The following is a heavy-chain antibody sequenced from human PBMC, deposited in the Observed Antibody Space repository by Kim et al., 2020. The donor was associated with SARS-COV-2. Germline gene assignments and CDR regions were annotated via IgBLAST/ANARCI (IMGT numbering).Heavy chain of an antibody. V-gene: IGHV4-4*07. CDR1: GGSISSYY. Sequence: SETLSLTCTVSGGSISSYYWSWIRQPAGKGLEWIGRIYTSGSTNYNPSLKSRVTMSVDTSKNQFSLKLSSVTAADTAVYYCARDLDSSSWWTSNWFDPWGQGTLVTVSS. CDR3: ARDLDSSSWWTSNWFDP. D-gene: IGHD6-13*01. J-gene: IGHJ5*02. CDR2: IYTSGST.